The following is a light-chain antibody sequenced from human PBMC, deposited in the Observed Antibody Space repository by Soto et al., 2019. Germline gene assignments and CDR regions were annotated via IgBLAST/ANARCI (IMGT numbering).Light chain of an antibody. CDR2: YDA. J-gene: IGLJ2*01. V-gene: IGLV3-21*04. Sequence: SYELTQPPSGSVAPGETARITCEGNNIGSQNVHWYQHKPGRAPLLVIYYDADRPSGIPERFSGSNSGNTATLTVIRVEAGDEADFYCQVWDSNTDHPVFGGGTKLTVL. CDR1: NIGSQN. CDR3: QVWDSNTDHPV.